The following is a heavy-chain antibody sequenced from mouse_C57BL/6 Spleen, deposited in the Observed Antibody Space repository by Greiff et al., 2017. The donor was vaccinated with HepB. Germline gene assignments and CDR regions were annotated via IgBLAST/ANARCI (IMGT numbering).Heavy chain of an antibody. CDR3: ARDYGNYYFDY. Sequence: EVMLVESEGGLVQPGSSMKLSCTASGFTFSDYYMAWVRQVPEKGLEWVANINYDGSSTYYLDSLKSRFIISRDNAKNILYLQMSSLKSEDTATYYCARDYGNYYFDYWGQGTTLTVSS. V-gene: IGHV5-16*01. J-gene: IGHJ2*01. CDR2: INYDGSST. D-gene: IGHD2-1*01. CDR1: GFTFSDYY.